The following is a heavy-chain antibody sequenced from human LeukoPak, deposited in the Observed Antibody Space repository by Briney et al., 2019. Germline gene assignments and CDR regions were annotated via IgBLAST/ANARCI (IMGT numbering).Heavy chain of an antibody. J-gene: IGHJ4*02. CDR1: GGSFSGYY. CDR2: INHSGST. CDR3: ARGRGSSSWYYFDY. D-gene: IGHD6-13*01. Sequence: PSETLSLTCAVYGGSFSGYYWSWIRQPPGKGLEWIGEINHSGSTNYNPSLKSRVTTSVDTSKNQFSLKLSSVTAADTAVYYCARGRGSSSWYYFDYWGQGTLVTVSS. V-gene: IGHV4-34*01.